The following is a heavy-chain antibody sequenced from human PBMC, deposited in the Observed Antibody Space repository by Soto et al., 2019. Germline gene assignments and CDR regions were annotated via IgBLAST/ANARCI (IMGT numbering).Heavy chain of an antibody. D-gene: IGHD5-12*01. CDR1: GGSINTFY. CDR3: AREGSYSAYHFAHGIQLWSFDF. CDR2: IFSSGST. J-gene: IGHJ4*02. V-gene: IGHV4-4*07. Sequence: TSETLSLTCTVSGGSINTFYWSWVRQPAGKGLEWIGRIFSSGSTSFNPSLESRVAMSVDTSKNHFSLNLSSVTAADMAVYYCAREGSYSAYHFAHGIQLWSFDFWGQGALVTVSS.